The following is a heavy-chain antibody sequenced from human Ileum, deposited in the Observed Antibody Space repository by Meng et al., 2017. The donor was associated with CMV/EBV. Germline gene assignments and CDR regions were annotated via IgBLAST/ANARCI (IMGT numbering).Heavy chain of an antibody. Sequence: SISSSNWWSWVRQPPGKGLEWIGEIYHSGSTNYNPSLKSRVTISVDKSKNQFSLKLSSVTAADTAVYYCARGDVDSTTRWSRYVWFDPWGQGTLVTVSS. J-gene: IGHJ5*02. CDR3: ARGDVDSTTRWSRYVWFDP. CDR2: IYHSGST. V-gene: IGHV4-4*02. D-gene: IGHD2/OR15-2a*01. CDR1: SISSSNW.